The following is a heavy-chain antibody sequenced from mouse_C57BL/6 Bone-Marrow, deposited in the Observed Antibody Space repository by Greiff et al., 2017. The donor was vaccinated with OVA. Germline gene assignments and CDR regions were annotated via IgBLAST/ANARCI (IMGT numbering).Heavy chain of an antibody. Sequence: ESGPGLVKPSQSLSLTCSVTGYSITSGYYWNWIRQFPGNKLEWMGYISYDGSNNYNPSLKNRISITRDTSKNQFFLKLNSVTTEDTATYYCARDNYGSSQYFDVWGTGTTVTVSS. CDR1: GYSITSGYY. CDR3: ARDNYGSSQYFDV. CDR2: ISYDGSN. D-gene: IGHD1-1*01. J-gene: IGHJ1*03. V-gene: IGHV3-6*01.